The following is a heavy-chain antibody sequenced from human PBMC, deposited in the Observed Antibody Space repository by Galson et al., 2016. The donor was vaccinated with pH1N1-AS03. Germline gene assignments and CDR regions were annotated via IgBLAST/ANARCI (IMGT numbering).Heavy chain of an antibody. CDR1: GFTFSNYA. CDR3: ARVVHEIRGQPNNWLDP. D-gene: IGHD1-26*01. CDR2: VSDDGYTK. J-gene: IGHJ5*02. Sequence: SLRLSCAASGFTFSNYAIHWVRQAPGKGLQWVAVVSDDGYTKYYAGSVRGRFTISRDNSENTVSLQMSSLTTEDTGLYYCARVVHEIRGQPNNWLDPWGQGTLVTVSS. V-gene: IGHV3-30*15.